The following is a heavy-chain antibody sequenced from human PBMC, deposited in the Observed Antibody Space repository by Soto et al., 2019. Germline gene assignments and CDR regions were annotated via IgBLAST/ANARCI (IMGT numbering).Heavy chain of an antibody. CDR2: ISVDGGDT. CDR1: GFTLSDYW. J-gene: IGHJ4*02. CDR3: VSYLTASGPEFDS. D-gene: IGHD6-19*01. V-gene: IGHV3-74*01. Sequence: GGSLRLSCAASGFTLSDYWMHWVRQVPGKGLLWVSRISVDGGDTTYADSVKGRFTISRDNAKNTLYLQMGSLRAEDTALYYCVSYLTASGPEFDSWGQGTLVTVSS.